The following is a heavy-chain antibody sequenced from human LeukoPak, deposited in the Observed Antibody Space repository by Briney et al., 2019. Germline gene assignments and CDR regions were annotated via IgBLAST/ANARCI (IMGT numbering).Heavy chain of an antibody. J-gene: IGHJ4*02. D-gene: IGHD6-6*01. CDR2: ISSDGSNK. CDR1: GFTFSSYG. Sequence: GGSLRLSCAASGFTFSSYGMHWVRQAPGKGLEWVAVISSDGSNKYYADSVKGRFTISGDNSKNTLYLQMNSLRAEDTAVYYCANRPRGDFDYWGQGTLVTVSS. CDR3: ANRPRGDFDY. V-gene: IGHV3-30*18.